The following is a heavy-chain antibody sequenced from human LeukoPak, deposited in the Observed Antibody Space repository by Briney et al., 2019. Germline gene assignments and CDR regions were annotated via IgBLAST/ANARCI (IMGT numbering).Heavy chain of an antibody. CDR3: AKGVVVVPAAIYYGMDV. J-gene: IGHJ6*02. D-gene: IGHD2-2*02. V-gene: IGHV3-9*01. CDR1: GFTFDDYA. CDR2: ISWNSGSI. Sequence: GRSLRLSCAASGFTFDDYAMHWVRQAPGKGLEWVSGISWNSGSIGYADPVKGRFTISRDNAKNSLYLQMNSLRAEDTALYYCAKGVVVVPAAIYYGMDVWGQGTTVTVSS.